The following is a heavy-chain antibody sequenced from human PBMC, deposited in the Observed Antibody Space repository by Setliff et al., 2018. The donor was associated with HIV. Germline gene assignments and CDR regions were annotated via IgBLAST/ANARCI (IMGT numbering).Heavy chain of an antibody. V-gene: IGHV1-2*02. J-gene: IGHJ4*02. CDR3: ARSTTAD. Sequence: ASVKVSCKASGYTFTDYYIHWVRQAPGQGLEWMGWIYPNTGGTNYAQKFQGRVTMTRNTSISTAYMELSRLRSDDTAVYYCARSTTADWGQGTLVTVSS. CDR1: GYTFTDYY. D-gene: IGHD4-17*01. CDR2: IYPNTGGT.